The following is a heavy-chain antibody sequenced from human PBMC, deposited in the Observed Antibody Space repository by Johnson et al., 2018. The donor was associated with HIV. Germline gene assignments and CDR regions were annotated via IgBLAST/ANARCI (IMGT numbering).Heavy chain of an antibody. V-gene: IGHV3-30*04. CDR2: ISYDGSNK. CDR1: GFTFSSYA. D-gene: IGHD1-26*01. Sequence: QMLLVESGGVVVQPGRSLRLSCAASGFTFSSYAMHWVRQAPGKGLEWVAIISYDGSNKYYTDSVRGRFTISRDNSKNTLYLQMNSLRAEDTAVYYCARVMGATQVMGAFDIWGQGTMVTVSS. CDR3: ARVMGATQVMGAFDI. J-gene: IGHJ3*02.